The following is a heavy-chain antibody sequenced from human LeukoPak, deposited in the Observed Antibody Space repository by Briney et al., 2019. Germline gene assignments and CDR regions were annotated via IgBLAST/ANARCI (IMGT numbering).Heavy chain of an antibody. CDR2: ISGSGGSA. J-gene: IGHJ4*02. D-gene: IGHD3-16*02. CDR1: GFTFSSYA. Sequence: GGSLRLSCAASGFTFSSYAMSWIRQAPGKGLEWVSAISGSGGSAYSADSEKGRFTISRDNSKNTLYLQMNSLRVEDTAVYYCAKGGYDYVWGSHPDFWGQGTLVTVSS. CDR3: AKGGYDYVWGSHPDF. V-gene: IGHV3-23*01.